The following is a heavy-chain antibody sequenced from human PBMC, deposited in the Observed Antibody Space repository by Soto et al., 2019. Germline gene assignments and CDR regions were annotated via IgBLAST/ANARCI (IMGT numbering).Heavy chain of an antibody. J-gene: IGHJ4*02. V-gene: IGHV3-23*01. Sequence: EVQLLESGGGLVRPGGSLRLSCEASGFTFSHYVLSWVRQAPGRGLEWVSSISGSGSTIYLADSVRGRFAMSRDLSRNTVSLQMNSLRAEDTAIYYCAKDMAYYYDSSGPRRYSGNDHWGQGTLVTVSS. CDR2: ISGSGSTI. CDR1: GFTFSHYV. CDR3: AKDMAYYYDSSGPRRYSGNDH. D-gene: IGHD3-22*01.